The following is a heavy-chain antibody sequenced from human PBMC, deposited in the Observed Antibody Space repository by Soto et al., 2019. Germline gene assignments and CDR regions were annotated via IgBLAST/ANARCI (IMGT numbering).Heavy chain of an antibody. CDR3: ARGRYGDY. CDR1: GYTFTSYG. V-gene: IGHV1-18*01. J-gene: IGHJ4*02. D-gene: IGHD1-1*01. Sequence: QAHLVQSGAEVKKPGASVKVSCKASGYTFTSYGITWVRQAPGQGLEWMGWISAHNGNTDYAQKHQGRVIVTRDTSTSTAYMELRSLRSDDTAVYYCARGRYGDYWGQGALVTVSS. CDR2: ISAHNGNT.